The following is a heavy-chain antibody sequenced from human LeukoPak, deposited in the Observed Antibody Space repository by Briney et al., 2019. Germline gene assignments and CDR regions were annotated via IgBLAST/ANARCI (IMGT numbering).Heavy chain of an antibody. CDR1: GYTFTGYY. Sequence: GASVKVSCKASGYTFTGYYMHWVRQAPGQGLEWMGWINPNSGGTNYAQKFQGRVTMARDTSISTAYMELSRLRSDDTAVYYCAREVVAGTLTLYYYYMDVWGKGTTVTVSS. D-gene: IGHD6-19*01. J-gene: IGHJ6*03. CDR2: INPNSGGT. V-gene: IGHV1-2*02. CDR3: AREVVAGTLTLYYYYMDV.